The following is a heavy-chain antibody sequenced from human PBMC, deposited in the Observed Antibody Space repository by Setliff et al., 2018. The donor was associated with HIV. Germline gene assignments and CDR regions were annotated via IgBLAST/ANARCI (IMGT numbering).Heavy chain of an antibody. Sequence: PSETLSLTCTVSGGSISGYYWSWIRQPPGKGLEWIGDIYYTGSTIYSPSLKSRLTILADTSKNQFSLTLNSVIAADTAVYYCARRLSSSYYYYMDVWGKGTTVTVSS. CDR2: IYYTGST. V-gene: IGHV4-59*08. J-gene: IGHJ6*03. CDR3: ARRLSSSYYYYMDV. CDR1: GGSISGYY. D-gene: IGHD3-10*01.